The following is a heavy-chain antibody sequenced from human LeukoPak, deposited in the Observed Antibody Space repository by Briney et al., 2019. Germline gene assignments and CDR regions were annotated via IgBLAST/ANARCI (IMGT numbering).Heavy chain of an antibody. Sequence: PSETLSLTCAVYGGSFSGYYWSWIRQPPGKGLEWIGEINHSGSTNYNPSLKSRVTISVDTSKNQFSLKLSSVTAADTAVYYCARDQRSSQWLLPLAYWGQGTLVTVSS. CDR3: ARDQRSSQWLLPLAY. CDR1: GGSFSGYY. V-gene: IGHV4-34*01. CDR2: INHSGST. D-gene: IGHD3-22*01. J-gene: IGHJ4*02.